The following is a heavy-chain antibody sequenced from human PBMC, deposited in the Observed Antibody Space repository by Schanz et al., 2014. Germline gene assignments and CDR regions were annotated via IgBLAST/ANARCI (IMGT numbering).Heavy chain of an antibody. J-gene: IGHJ4*02. D-gene: IGHD3-9*01. V-gene: IGHV1-18*01. CDR3: ARGWGYDALTGYVF. CDR1: GYTFTTYG. Sequence: QVHLVQSGAEVKKPGASVKVSCKASGYTFTTYGISWVRQAPGQGLEWMGWVSAYNGNTNYAPKVQDRVTMTTDTSTSTAHMELRSLRSDDTAVYYCARGWGYDALTGYVFWGQGTLVTVSS. CDR2: VSAYNGNT.